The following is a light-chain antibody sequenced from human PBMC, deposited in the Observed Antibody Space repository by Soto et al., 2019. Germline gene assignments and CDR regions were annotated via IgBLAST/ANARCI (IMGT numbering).Light chain of an antibody. CDR3: SSYTSSSTPYV. V-gene: IGLV2-14*01. J-gene: IGLJ1*01. Sequence: QSALTQPASVSGSPGQSITISCTGTSSDVGAYNYVSWYQEHPGKAPKLMIYEVSNRPSGVSNRFSGSKSGNTASLIIFGLQAEDEADYYCSSYTSSSTPYVFGTGTKLTVL. CDR2: EVS. CDR1: SSDVGAYNY.